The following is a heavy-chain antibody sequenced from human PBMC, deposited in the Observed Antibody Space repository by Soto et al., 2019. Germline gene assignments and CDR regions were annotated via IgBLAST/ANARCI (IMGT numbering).Heavy chain of an antibody. CDR3: ASITMVRGVIHAFDI. D-gene: IGHD3-10*01. CDR1: GGSISSGGYS. J-gene: IGHJ3*02. V-gene: IGHV4-31*11. CDR2: IYYSGST. Sequence: PSETLSLTCAVSGGSISSGGYSWSWIRQPPGKGLEWIGYIYYSGSTYYNPSLRSRVTISVDTSKNQFSLKLSSVTAADTAVYYCASITMVRGVIHAFDIWGQGTMVTVSS.